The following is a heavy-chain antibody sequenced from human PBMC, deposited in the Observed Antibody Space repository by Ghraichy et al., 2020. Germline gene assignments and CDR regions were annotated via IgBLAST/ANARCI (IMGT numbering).Heavy chain of an antibody. CDR3: AKDVRGQFDTIGYNYPLPDH. D-gene: IGHD3-22*01. CDR1: GFMFSSYG. J-gene: IGHJ4*02. Sequence: GGSLRLSCVASGFMFSSYGMHWVRQAPGKGLEWVAFIRFDGSGEYYAASVKGRFTISRNNSKNTLHLQMNSLRAEDTAVYYCAKDVRGQFDTIGYNYPLPDHWGQGTLVTVSS. CDR2: IRFDGSGE. V-gene: IGHV3-30*02.